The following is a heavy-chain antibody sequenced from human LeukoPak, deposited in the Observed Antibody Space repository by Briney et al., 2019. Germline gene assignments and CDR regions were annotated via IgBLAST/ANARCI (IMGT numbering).Heavy chain of an antibody. V-gene: IGHV3-21*01. CDR1: GFXFSGSS. CDR3: ARTTVVTLIDY. J-gene: IGHJ4*02. Sequence: GGSLKLSCAASGFXFSGSSMSWVRQAPGKGREWVSSISSSSSYIYYADSVKGRFTVSRDNAKNSLYLLMNSLRAEDTAVYYCARTTVVTLIDYWGQGTLVTVSS. D-gene: IGHD4-23*01. CDR2: ISSSSSYI.